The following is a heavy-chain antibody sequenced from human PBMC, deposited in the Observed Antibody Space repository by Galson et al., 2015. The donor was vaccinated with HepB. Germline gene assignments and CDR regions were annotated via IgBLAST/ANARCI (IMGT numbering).Heavy chain of an antibody. D-gene: IGHD4-11*01. CDR3: ASLQGWSDYNFDY. J-gene: IGHJ4*02. CDR2: ISPNSGGT. CDR1: GYTFTGYY. V-gene: IGHV1-2*02. Sequence: SVKVSCKASGYTFTGYYIHWVRQAPGQGLEWMGWISPNSGGTNYPQKFQGRVTLTRDTSISTAYMELSRLTSDDTAVYYCASLQGWSDYNFDYWGQGALVTVSS.